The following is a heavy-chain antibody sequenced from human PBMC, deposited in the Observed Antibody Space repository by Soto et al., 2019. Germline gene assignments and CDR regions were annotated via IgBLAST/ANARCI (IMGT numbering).Heavy chain of an antibody. CDR2: IYYSGST. J-gene: IGHJ4*02. CDR3: ARASGYVDY. D-gene: IGHD3-22*01. Sequence: PSDTLSLTCTVSGGSVSSFSYYWSWIRQPPGKGLEWIGYIYYSGSTNYNPSLKSRVTISVDTSKNQFSLKLSSVTAADTAVYYCARASGYVDYWGQGTLVTVSS. V-gene: IGHV4-61*01. CDR1: GGSVSSFSYY.